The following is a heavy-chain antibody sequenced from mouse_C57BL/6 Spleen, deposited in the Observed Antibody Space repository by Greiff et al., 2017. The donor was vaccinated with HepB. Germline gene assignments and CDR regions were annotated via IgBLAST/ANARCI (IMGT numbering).Heavy chain of an antibody. CDR2: IDPENGDT. CDR3: TTGGTVVATNY. D-gene: IGHD1-1*01. Sequence: VQLKQSGAELVRPGASVKLSCTASGFNIKDDYMHWVKQRPEQGLEWIGWIDPENGDTEYASKFQGKATITADTSSNTAYLQLSSLTSEDTAVYYCTTGGTVVATNYWGQGTTLTVSS. CDR1: GFNIKDDY. J-gene: IGHJ2*01. V-gene: IGHV14-4*01.